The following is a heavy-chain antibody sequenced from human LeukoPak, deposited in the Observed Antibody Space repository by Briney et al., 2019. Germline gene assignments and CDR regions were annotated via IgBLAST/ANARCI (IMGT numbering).Heavy chain of an antibody. J-gene: IGHJ6*03. V-gene: IGHV4-34*01. CDR3: ARVRFLEWLTSNYMDV. CDR2: INHSGSA. D-gene: IGHD3-3*01. CDR1: GGSFSGYY. Sequence: SETLSLTCAVYGGSFSGYYWSWIRQPPGKGLEWIGEINHSGSATYHPPLKSRVTISVDTSKNQFSLKLSSVTAADTAVYYCARVRFLEWLTSNYMDVWGKGTTVTVSS.